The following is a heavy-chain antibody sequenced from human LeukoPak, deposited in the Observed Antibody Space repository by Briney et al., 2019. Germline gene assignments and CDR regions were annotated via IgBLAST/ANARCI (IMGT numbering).Heavy chain of an antibody. CDR1: GGSISSSTYY. Sequence: SETLSLTCTVSGGSISSSTYYWGWIRQPPGKGLEWIGNINYSGSTYYNPSLKSRVTISLDTSKNQFSLKLSSVTAADTAVYFCARTTYYYDRYGYYYPIDYWGQGTLVTVSS. D-gene: IGHD3-22*01. CDR2: INYSGST. CDR3: ARTTYYYDRYGYYYPIDY. V-gene: IGHV4-39*01. J-gene: IGHJ4*02.